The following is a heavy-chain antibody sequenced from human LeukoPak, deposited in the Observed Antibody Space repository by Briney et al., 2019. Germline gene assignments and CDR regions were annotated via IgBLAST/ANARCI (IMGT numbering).Heavy chain of an antibody. D-gene: IGHD1-1*01. CDR1: GGSISSHY. J-gene: IGHJ6*03. CDR2: IYYSGST. Sequence: SETLSLTCTVSGGSISSHYWSWIRQPPGKGLEWIGYIYYSGSTNYNPSLKSRVTISVDTSKNQFSLKLSSVTAADTAVYYCARATGPKGYYYYYMDVWGKGTTVNVSS. CDR3: ARATGPKGYYYYYMDV. V-gene: IGHV4-59*11.